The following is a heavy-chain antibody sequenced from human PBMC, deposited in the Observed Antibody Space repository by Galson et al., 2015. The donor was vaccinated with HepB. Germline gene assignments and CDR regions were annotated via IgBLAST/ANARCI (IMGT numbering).Heavy chain of an antibody. V-gene: IGHV6-1*01. Sequence: CAISGDSVSSDSAAWNWTRQSPSRGLEWLGRTYYRSTGYNDYAVSVKSRISINPDTSKNQFSLHLNSVTPEDTAVYFCARDGGYSYGFSGYYFDKWGQGTLVTVSS. CDR2: TYYRSTGYN. CDR1: GDSVSSDSAA. J-gene: IGHJ4*02. CDR3: ARDGGYSYGFSGYYFDK. D-gene: IGHD5-18*01.